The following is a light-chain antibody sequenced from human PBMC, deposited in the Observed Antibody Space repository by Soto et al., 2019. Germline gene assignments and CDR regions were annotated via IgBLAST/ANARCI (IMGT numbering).Light chain of an antibody. V-gene: IGKV2-28*01. J-gene: IGKJ2*01. CDR3: MQALQTPYT. CDR2: LGS. CDR1: QSLLHSNGYNY. Sequence: DIVMTQSPLSLPVTPGEPASISCRSSQSLLHSNGYNYLDWYLQKPGQSPQLLIYLGSNRASGVPARLSGSGSGTDFTLKISRVEAEDVGVYYCMQALQTPYTCGQGTKLEIE.